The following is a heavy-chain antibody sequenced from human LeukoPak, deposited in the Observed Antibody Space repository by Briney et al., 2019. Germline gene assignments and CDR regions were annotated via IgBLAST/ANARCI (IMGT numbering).Heavy chain of an antibody. CDR2: ISSSGSTI. J-gene: IGHJ6*02. V-gene: IGHV3-11*04. CDR3: AGQKYYDFWSGYSLAWYYGMDV. D-gene: IGHD3-3*01. CDR1: GFTFSDYY. Sequence: GGSLRLSCAASGFTFSDYYMSWIRQAPGKGLEWVSYISSSGSTIYYADSVKGRFTISRDNAKNSLYLQMNSLRAEDTAVYYCAGQKYYDFWSGYSLAWYYGMDVWGQGTTVTVSS.